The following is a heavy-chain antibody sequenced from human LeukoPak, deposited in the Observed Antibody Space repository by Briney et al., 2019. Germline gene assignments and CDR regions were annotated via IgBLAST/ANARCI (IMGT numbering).Heavy chain of an antibody. Sequence: GESLKISCKGSGYSFTSYWIGWVRQMPGKGLEWMGIIYPGDSETKYSPSFQGQVTISADKSIRTAYLQWSSLKASDTAMYYCARHRVGYCSSRCSDFDYWGQGTLVTVSS. CDR1: GYSFTSYW. CDR3: ARHRVGYCSSRCSDFDY. V-gene: IGHV5-51*01. D-gene: IGHD2-2*01. J-gene: IGHJ4*02. CDR2: IYPGDSET.